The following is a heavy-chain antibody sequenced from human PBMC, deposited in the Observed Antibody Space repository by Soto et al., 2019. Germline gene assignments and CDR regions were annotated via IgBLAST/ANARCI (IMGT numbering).Heavy chain of an antibody. J-gene: IGHJ4*02. CDR1: GFTFSSYW. V-gene: IGHV3-7*03. D-gene: IGHD3-3*01. CDR3: ARGAYRAYYDFWGYY. CDR2: IKQDGSEK. Sequence: GGSLRLSCAASGFTFSSYWMSWVRQAPGKGLEWVANIKQDGSEKYYVDSVKGRFTISRDNAKNSLYLQMNSLRSEDTAVYYCARGAYRAYYDFWGYYWGQGTLVTVSS.